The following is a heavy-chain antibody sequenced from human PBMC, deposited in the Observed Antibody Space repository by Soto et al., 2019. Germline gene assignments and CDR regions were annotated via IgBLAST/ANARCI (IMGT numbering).Heavy chain of an antibody. CDR1: GGSISSSSYY. Sequence: SETLSLTCTVSGGSISSSSYYRGRIRQPPGKGLEWIGSIYYSGNTYYHPSLKSRVTISVDTSKNQFSLKLSSVTAADTAVYYCARGQLWLRTYDYWGQGTLVTV. CDR2: IYYSGNT. J-gene: IGHJ4*02. V-gene: IGHV4-39*01. CDR3: ARGQLWLRTYDY. D-gene: IGHD5-18*01.